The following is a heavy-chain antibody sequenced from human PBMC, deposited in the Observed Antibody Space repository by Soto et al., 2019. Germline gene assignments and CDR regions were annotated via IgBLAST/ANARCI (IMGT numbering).Heavy chain of an antibody. V-gene: IGHV4-61*01. CDR1: GASVSSGLYY. J-gene: IGHJ4*02. CDR2: IYYTGIT. CDR3: ARQVRSPSYFDY. Sequence: PSETLSLTCPVFGASVSSGLYYWSWIRQPPGKGLEYIGYIYYTGITNYNPSLKSRVIISIDTSKNQFSLNLNSVTAADTAMYYCARQVRSPSYFDYWGPGTLVTVSS.